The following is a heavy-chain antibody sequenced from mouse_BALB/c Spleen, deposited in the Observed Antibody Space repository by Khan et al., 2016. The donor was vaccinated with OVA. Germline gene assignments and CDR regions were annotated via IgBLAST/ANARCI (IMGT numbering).Heavy chain of an antibody. J-gene: IGHJ2*01. CDR3: ARIKKIRATYFDY. V-gene: IGHV1S81*02. Sequence: QVQLQQSGAELAKAGASVKMSCKASGYTFTSYWMHWVKQRLGQGLEWFAETNPTNGRTYYNQKFKSKATLTVDKSSSTAYMLLSGPTFEDSAVYYGARIKKIRATYFDYWGQGTTLTVSS. CDR2: TNPTNGRT. D-gene: IGHD1-1*01. CDR1: GYTFTSYW.